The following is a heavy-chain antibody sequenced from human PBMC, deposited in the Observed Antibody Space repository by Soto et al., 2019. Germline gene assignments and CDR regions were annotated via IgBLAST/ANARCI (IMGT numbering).Heavy chain of an antibody. CDR2: IYYSGSN. CDR1: GGTISNGGYH. CDR3: ARYCHNFDWLSYPCHGMGV. Sequence: PSQPMPLPCTFSGGTISNGGYHRSWISKHPGTGLEWIGYIYYSGSNYYNPSLKSRVTISVDTSKNQFSLKLRSVTAADTAVYYCARYCHNFDWLSYPCHGMGVWGEGTLGT. V-gene: IGHV4-31*03. J-gene: IGHJ6*02. D-gene: IGHD3-9*01.